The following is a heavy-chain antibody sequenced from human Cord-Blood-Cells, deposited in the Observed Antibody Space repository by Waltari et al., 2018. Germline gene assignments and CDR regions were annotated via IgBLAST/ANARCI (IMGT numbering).Heavy chain of an antibody. J-gene: IGHJ6*02. CDR1: GFTFSSYA. CDR2: SSGRT. D-gene: IGHD2-2*01. V-gene: IGHV3-23*04. CDR3: AKGGYCSSTSCYYDFWSGYYYYYGMDV. Sequence: EVQLVESGGGLVQPGGSLRLSCAASGFTFSSYAMSWVRQAPGKGLEWVSASSGRTYYADSVKGRFTISRDNSKNTLYLQMNSLRAEDTAVYYCAKGGYCSSTSCYYDFWSGYYYYYGMDVWGQGTTVTVSS.